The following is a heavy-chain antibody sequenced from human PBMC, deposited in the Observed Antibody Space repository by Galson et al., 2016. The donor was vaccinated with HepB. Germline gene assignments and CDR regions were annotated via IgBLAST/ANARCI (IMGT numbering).Heavy chain of an antibody. Sequence: CAISGDSVSSKSAAWNWIRHSPSRGLEWLGGTYHTSNWYSDYAVSVKSRITTNPDTSKNQFSLQLNSVTPEDTAVYYCARGHLVVPFSFYFDYWGQGSLVTVSS. CDR1: GDSVSSKSAA. J-gene: IGHJ4*02. V-gene: IGHV6-1*01. D-gene: IGHD2-15*01. CDR3: ARGHLVVPFSFYFDY. CDR2: TYHTSNWYS.